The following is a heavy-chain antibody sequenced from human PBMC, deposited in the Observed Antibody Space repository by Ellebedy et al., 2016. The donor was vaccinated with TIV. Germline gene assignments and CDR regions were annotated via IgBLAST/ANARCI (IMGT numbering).Heavy chain of an antibody. J-gene: IGHJ2*01. CDR1: GFTFSNYA. CDR3: AKDPYYGSGYFDL. D-gene: IGHD3-10*01. CDR2: ISGSGDTR. Sequence: GESLKISXAASGFTFSNYAMSWVRQAPGKGLEWVSGISGSGDTRNYADSVKGRFTISRDNSNNILHLQMTSLRVEDTAVYYCAKDPYYGSGYFDLWGRGTLVTV. V-gene: IGHV3-23*01.